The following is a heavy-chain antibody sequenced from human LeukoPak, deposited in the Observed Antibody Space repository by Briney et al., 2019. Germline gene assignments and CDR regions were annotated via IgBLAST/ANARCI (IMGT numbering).Heavy chain of an antibody. CDR1: GFTFSSYA. D-gene: IGHD2-8*01. J-gene: IGHJ4*02. Sequence: GGSLRLSCAASGFTFSSYAMSWVRQAPGKGLEWVSAISGSGGSTYYADSVKGRFTISRDNSKNTLYLQMNSLRAEDTAVYYCAKDQKYCTNGVCSYYFDYWAREPWSPSPQ. CDR2: ISGSGGST. V-gene: IGHV3-23*01. CDR3: AKDQKYCTNGVCSYYFDY.